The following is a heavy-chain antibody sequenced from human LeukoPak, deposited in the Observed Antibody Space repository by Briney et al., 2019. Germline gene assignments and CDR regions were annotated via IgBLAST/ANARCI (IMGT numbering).Heavy chain of an antibody. CDR1: DDSISNCY. CDR3: ARESKRAGYSYGYATLDY. V-gene: IGHV4-39*07. CDR2: IYYSGST. J-gene: IGHJ4*02. Sequence: PSETLSLTCTVPDDSISNCYWGWIRQPPGKGLEWIGSIYYSGSTYYNPSLKSRVTISVDTSKNQFSLKLSSVTAADTAVYYCARESKRAGYSYGYATLDYWGQGTLVTVSS. D-gene: IGHD5-18*01.